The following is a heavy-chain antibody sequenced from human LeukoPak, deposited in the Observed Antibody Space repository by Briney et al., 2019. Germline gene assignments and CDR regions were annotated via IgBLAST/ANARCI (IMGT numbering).Heavy chain of an antibody. Sequence: SETLSLTCTVSGYSISSGYYWGWIRQPPGKGLEWIGSIYHSGSTYYNPSLKSRVTISVDTSKNQFSLKLSPVTAADTAMYYCARGRVEMATIDFDYWGQGTLVTVSS. CDR2: IYHSGST. J-gene: IGHJ4*02. D-gene: IGHD5-24*01. CDR1: GYSISSGYY. CDR3: ARGRVEMATIDFDY. V-gene: IGHV4-38-2*02.